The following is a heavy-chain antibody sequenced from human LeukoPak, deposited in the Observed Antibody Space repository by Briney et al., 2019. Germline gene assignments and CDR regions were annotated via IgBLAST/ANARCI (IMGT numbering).Heavy chain of an antibody. J-gene: IGHJ4*02. D-gene: IGHD3-9*01. CDR1: GFTFSTYG. V-gene: IGHV3-23*01. CDR2: ISGSAGST. Sequence: GALRLSCAASGFTFSTYGMSWVRQAPGKGLEWVSAISGSAGSTYYADSVKGRFTISRDNSKNTLFLQMNSLRAEDTAVYYCAKGVRYFDWYDYWGQGTLVTVSS. CDR3: AKGVRYFDWYDY.